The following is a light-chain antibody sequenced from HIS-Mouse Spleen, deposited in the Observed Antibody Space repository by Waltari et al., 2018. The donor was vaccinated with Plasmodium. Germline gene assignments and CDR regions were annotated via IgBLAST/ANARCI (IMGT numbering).Light chain of an antibody. Sequence: SYELTQPPSVSVSPGQTARITCSGDALPKKYTYWYQQKSGQAPVLVICEDSKRPSGIPRRFSGASSWKRGTLTRSSAQVEDEADYYCYSTDSSGNHRVFGGGTKLTVL. CDR1: ALPKKY. V-gene: IGLV3-10*01. CDR3: YSTDSSGNHRV. CDR2: EDS. J-gene: IGLJ3*02.